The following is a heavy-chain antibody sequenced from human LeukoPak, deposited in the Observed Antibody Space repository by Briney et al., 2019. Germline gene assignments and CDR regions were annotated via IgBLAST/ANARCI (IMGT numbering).Heavy chain of an antibody. CDR2: ISSSSSYI. CDR1: GFTFSSYS. J-gene: IGHJ6*02. CDR3: AREVRWEQRNPYYGMDV. Sequence: PGGSLRLSCAASGFTFSSYSMNWVRQAPGKGLEWVSSISSSSSYIYYADSVKGRFTISRDNAKNSLYLQMNSLRAEDTAVYYCAREVRWEQRNPYYGMDVWGQGTTVTVSS. D-gene: IGHD1-26*01. V-gene: IGHV3-21*01.